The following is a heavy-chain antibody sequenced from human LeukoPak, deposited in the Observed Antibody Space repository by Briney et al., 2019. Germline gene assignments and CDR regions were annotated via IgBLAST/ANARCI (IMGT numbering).Heavy chain of an antibody. CDR1: GGTISSYY. V-gene: IGHV4-59*08. J-gene: IGHJ4*02. CDR2: IYYSGST. CDR3: ARGDYLY. Sequence: SETLFLTCTASGGTISSYYWSWIRQPPGKGLEWIGYIYYSGSTNYTPSLKSRVTISVTTYKKQFSLQLSSVTAADTAVYYCARGDYLYWGQGTLVTVSS. D-gene: IGHD4-17*01.